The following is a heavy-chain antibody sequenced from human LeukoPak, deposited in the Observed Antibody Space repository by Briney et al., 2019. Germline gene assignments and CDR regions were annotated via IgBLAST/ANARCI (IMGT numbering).Heavy chain of an antibody. D-gene: IGHD2-15*01. V-gene: IGHV4-59*01. J-gene: IGHJ5*02. CDR3: ARQRVVAATHWFDP. CDR1: GGSISSYY. CDR2: IYYSGST. Sequence: SETLFLTCTVSGGSISSYYWSWIRQPPGKGLEWIGYIYYSGSTNYNPSLKSRVTISVDTSKNQFSLKLSSVTAADTAVYYCARQRVVAATHWFDPWGQGTLVTVSS.